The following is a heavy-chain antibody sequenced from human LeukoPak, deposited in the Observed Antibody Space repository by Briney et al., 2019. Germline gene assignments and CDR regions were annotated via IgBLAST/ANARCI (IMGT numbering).Heavy chain of an antibody. V-gene: IGHV4-34*01. CDR3: ARDQDNCSGGSCYLY. D-gene: IGHD2-15*01. Sequence: SETLSLTCAVYGGSFSGYYWSWIRQPPGKGLEWIGEINHSGSTNYNPSLKSRVTISVDTSKNQFSLKLSSVTAADTAVYYCARDQDNCSGGSCYLYWGQGTLVTVSS. J-gene: IGHJ4*02. CDR1: GGSFSGYY. CDR2: INHSGST.